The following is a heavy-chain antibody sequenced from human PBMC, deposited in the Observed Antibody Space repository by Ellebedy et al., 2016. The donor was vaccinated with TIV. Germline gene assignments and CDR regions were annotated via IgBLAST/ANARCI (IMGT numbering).Heavy chain of an antibody. CDR2: IDPRDSYT. D-gene: IGHD1-26*01. J-gene: IGHJ4*02. Sequence: GESLKISCKGSGYSFTSNSISWVRQLSGKGLEWMGKIDPRDSYTNYRPSFQGHVTISADKSISTAYLQWSSLKASDTSIYYCARQGGSYGEDDYWGQGTLVTVSS. CDR3: ARQGGSYGEDDY. V-gene: IGHV5-10-1*01. CDR1: GYSFTSNS.